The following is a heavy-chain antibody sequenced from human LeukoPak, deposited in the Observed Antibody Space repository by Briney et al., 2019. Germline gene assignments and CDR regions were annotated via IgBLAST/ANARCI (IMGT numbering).Heavy chain of an antibody. CDR2: IKQDGSEK. J-gene: IGHJ4*02. CDR3: AKDRLLNCRGDCYIFDY. CDR1: GFTFSSYW. Sequence: PGGSLRLSCAASGFTFSSYWMSWVRQAPGKGLEWVANIKQDGSEKYYVDSVKGRFTISRDNAKNSLYLQVNGLRTEDTAVYYCAKDRLLNCRGDCYIFDYWGQGTLVTVSS. D-gene: IGHD2-21*02. V-gene: IGHV3-7*03.